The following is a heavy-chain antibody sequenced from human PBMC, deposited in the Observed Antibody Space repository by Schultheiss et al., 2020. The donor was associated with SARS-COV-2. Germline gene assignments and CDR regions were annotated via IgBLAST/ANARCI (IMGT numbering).Heavy chain of an antibody. CDR2: ISYDGSNK. CDR3: AKGSDYGDYVPPHY. D-gene: IGHD4-17*01. Sequence: GESLKISCAASGFTFSSYGMHWVRQAPGKGLEWVAVISYDGSNKYYADSVKGRFTISRDNSKNTLYLQMNSLRAEDTAVYYCAKGSDYGDYVPPHYWGQGTLVTVSS. CDR1: GFTFSSYG. V-gene: IGHV3-30*12. J-gene: IGHJ4*02.